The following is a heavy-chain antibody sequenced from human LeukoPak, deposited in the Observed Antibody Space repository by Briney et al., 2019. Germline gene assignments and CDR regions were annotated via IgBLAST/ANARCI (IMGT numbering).Heavy chain of an antibody. V-gene: IGHV3-30*01. D-gene: IGHD6-13*01. J-gene: IGHJ1*01. Sequence: GGSLRLSCAASGFTFSGYAMHWVRQAPGKELEWVAAISHDGSNKYHADSVKGQFTISRDNSKNTVYLQMNSLRAEDTAVYFCAGSPKYSSSWYEYFQHWGQGTLVTVSS. CDR2: ISHDGSNK. CDR3: AGSPKYSSSWYEYFQH. CDR1: GFTFSGYA.